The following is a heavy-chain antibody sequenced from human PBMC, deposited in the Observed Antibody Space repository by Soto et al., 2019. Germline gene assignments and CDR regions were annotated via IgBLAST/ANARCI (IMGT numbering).Heavy chain of an antibody. CDR2: IYSGGYT. D-gene: IGHD3-10*01. Sequence: EVQLVESGGGLIQPGGSLRLSCAVSGFTVSNNYMSWVRQAPGKGLEGVSVIYSGGYTAYGDSVKGRFTISRDNSKNTIFLKIKTPAAHRAAGFSLGTAPGGGGYWGQGTLVTVSS. J-gene: IGHJ4*02. CDR3: GTAPGGGGY. CDR1: GFTVSNNY. V-gene: IGHV3-53*01.